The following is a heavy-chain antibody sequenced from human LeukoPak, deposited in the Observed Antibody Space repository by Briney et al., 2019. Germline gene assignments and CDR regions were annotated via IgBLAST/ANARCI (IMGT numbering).Heavy chain of an antibody. Sequence: SETLSLTCTVSGGSISSYYWSWIRQPPGKGLEWIGSFHHSGSTPYNPSLNSRVSISVDTSKNQLSLKLSSVTAADTAVYYCARREGYNFDYWGQGTLVTVSS. CDR2: FHHSGST. J-gene: IGHJ4*02. V-gene: IGHV4-59*08. D-gene: IGHD5-24*01. CDR3: ARREGYNFDY. CDR1: GGSISSYY.